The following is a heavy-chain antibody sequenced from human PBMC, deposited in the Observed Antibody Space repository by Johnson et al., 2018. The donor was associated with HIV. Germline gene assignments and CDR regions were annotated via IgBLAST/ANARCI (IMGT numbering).Heavy chain of an antibody. J-gene: IGHJ3*02. D-gene: IGHD1-14*01. Sequence: VQLVESGGGLVQPGGSLRLSCSASGFTFSSYWMAWVRQAPGKGLEWVANIKQDGSEKHYLDSVKGRFTISRDNAKKSLYLQMNTLRPEDKAVYYCARGATYRKYAQTSFEIWGQGAIVTVSS. CDR3: ARGATYRKYAQTSFEI. CDR2: IKQDGSEK. CDR1: GFTFSSYW. V-gene: IGHV3-7*05.